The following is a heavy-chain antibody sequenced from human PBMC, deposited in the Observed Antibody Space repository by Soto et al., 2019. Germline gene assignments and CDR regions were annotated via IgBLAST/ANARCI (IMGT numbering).Heavy chain of an antibody. CDR2: ISGSGGST. CDR1: GFTFSSYA. Sequence: EVQLLESGGALVQPGGSLRLSCAASGFTFSSYAMNWVRQAPGKGLEWVSAISGSGGSTYYADSVKGRFTISRDNSKNTLYLQMNSLRAEDTAVYYCAKDGSSGWYLDYFQHWGQGTLVTDSS. D-gene: IGHD6-19*01. J-gene: IGHJ1*01. CDR3: AKDGSSGWYLDYFQH. V-gene: IGHV3-23*01.